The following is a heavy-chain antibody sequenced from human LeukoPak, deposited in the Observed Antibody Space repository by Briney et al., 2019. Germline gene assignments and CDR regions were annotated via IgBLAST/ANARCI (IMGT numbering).Heavy chain of an antibody. Sequence: PSETLSLTCAVSGGSISSGGYPWSWIRQPPGKGLEWIGYIYHSGSTYYNPSLKSRVTISVDRSKNQFSLKLSSVTAADTAVYYCARLHYDSSGYFGGNWFEPWGQGTLVTVSS. D-gene: IGHD3-22*01. CDR1: GGSISSGGYP. CDR3: ARLHYDSSGYFGGNWFEP. J-gene: IGHJ5*02. V-gene: IGHV4-30-2*01. CDR2: IYHSGST.